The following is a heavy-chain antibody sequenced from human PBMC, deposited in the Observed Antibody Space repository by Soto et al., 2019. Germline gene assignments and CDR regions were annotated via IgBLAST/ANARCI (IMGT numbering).Heavy chain of an antibody. D-gene: IGHD5-18*01. Sequence: GGSLSLSCAASGFTFNSYAMSWVRQAPGKGLEWVSSISGSGGSTYYADSVKGRFTISRDDSKNTLYLQMNSLRAEDTAVYYCAKSGYGYRGYFDYWGQGTLVTVSS. CDR3: AKSGYGYRGYFDY. V-gene: IGHV3-23*01. CDR1: GFTFNSYA. CDR2: ISGSGGST. J-gene: IGHJ4*02.